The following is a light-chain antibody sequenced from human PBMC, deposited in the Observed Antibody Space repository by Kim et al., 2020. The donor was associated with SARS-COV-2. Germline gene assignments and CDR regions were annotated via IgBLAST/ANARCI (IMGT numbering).Light chain of an antibody. J-gene: IGKJ1*01. V-gene: IGKV3-20*01. CDR2: GAS. Sequence: SPGEQATLSCRASQSGSSNYLAWYQQKPGQAPRLLIYGASSRATGIPDRFSGSGSGTDFTLTITRLEPEDFAVYYCQQYSSSPATFGQGTKVDIK. CDR3: QQYSSSPAT. CDR1: QSGSSNY.